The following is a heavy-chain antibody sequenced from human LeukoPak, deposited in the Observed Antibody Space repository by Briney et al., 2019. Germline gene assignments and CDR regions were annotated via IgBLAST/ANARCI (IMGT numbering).Heavy chain of an antibody. CDR2: INPSGGST. V-gene: IGHV1-46*03. CDR3: ARNVASGLDY. Sequence: EASVKVSCKASGYTFTTDYIHWVRQAPGQGLEWMGFINPSGGSTSYAQKFQGRVTMTRDTSTSTVYMELSSLRSEDTAVYYCARNVASGLDYWGQGTLVIVYS. D-gene: IGHD3-10*01. CDR1: GYTFTTDY. J-gene: IGHJ4*02.